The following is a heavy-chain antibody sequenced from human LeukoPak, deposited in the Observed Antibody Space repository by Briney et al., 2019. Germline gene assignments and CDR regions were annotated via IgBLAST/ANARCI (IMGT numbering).Heavy chain of an antibody. CDR2: INPRGST. CDR3: ARGLVHYDILTGYVKYHYMDV. V-gene: IGHV4-34*01. Sequence: ASETLSLTCAVYAGSFRGYYWNWIRQPPGKGMEWNGEINPRGSTKYNPSFESPVTMSVKTSNKQFSLKLSSVSAADTAVYYCARGLVHYDILTGYVKYHYMDVWDKGTTVTVSS. D-gene: IGHD3-9*01. CDR1: AGSFRGYY. J-gene: IGHJ6*03.